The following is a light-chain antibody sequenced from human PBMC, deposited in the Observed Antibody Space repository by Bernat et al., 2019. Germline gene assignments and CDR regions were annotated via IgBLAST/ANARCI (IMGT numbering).Light chain of an antibody. CDR2: DAS. J-gene: IGKJ4*01. CDR3: QQYDALPLT. V-gene: IGKV1-33*01. Sequence: DIQMTQSPSSLSASVGDRVTITCQASQTISIYLNWYQQKPGKAPKLLIYDASNLETGVPSRFSGSGSETDLTFPISSLQAEDIATYYCQQYDALPLTFGGGTRVAIK. CDR1: QTISIY.